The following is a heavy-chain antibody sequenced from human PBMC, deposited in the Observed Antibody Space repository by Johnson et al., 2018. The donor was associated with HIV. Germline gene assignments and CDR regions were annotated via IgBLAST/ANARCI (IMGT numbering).Heavy chain of an antibody. J-gene: IGHJ3*02. CDR1: GFTFSSYA. V-gene: IGHV3-23*01. Sequence: VQLLESGGGLVQPGGSLRLSCAASGFTFSSYAMSCVRQAPGKGLEWVSAISGSGGSTYYADSVKGRFTIPRDNSKNTLYLQMNSLRAEDTAVYYCAKDLGVVVPAAPGDAFDIWGQGTMVTVSS. D-gene: IGHD2-2*01. CDR2: ISGSGGST. CDR3: AKDLGVVVPAAPGDAFDI.